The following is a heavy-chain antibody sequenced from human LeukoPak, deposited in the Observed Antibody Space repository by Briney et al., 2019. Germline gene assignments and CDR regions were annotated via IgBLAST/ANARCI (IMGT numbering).Heavy chain of an antibody. D-gene: IGHD5-18*01. CDR1: GFTFSSYE. J-gene: IGHJ5*02. V-gene: IGHV4-39*07. CDR3: ARDKKGQARGIQSRLNWFDP. Sequence: GSLRLSCAASGFTFSSYEMNWVRQAPGKGLEWIGSIYYSGSTYYNPSLKSRVTISVDTSKNQFSLKLSSVTAADTAVYYCARDKKGQARGIQSRLNWFDPWGQGTLVTVSS. CDR2: IYYSGST.